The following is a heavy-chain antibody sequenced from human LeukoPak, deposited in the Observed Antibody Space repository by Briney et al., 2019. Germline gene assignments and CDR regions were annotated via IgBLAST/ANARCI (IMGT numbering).Heavy chain of an antibody. CDR2: IYSSSSTI. CDR3: AKAEGKNPTGGRWLD. Sequence: GGSLRLSCAASGFTFSSYSMNWVRQAPGKGLEWVSYIYSSSSTIYYADSVRGRFTISRDNAKNSLYLQMNSLRADDTAIYYCAKAEGKNPTGGRWLDWGQGTLVTVSS. J-gene: IGHJ4*02. D-gene: IGHD6-19*01. V-gene: IGHV3-48*01. CDR1: GFTFSSYS.